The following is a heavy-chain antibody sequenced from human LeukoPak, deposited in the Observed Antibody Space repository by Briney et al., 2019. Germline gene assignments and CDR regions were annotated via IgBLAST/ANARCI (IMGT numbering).Heavy chain of an antibody. Sequence: ASVKVSCKASGYTFTSYTMHWVRQAPGQRLGGMGWINPGNGNTQYSQKFQGRVTMTEDTSTDTAYMELSSLRSEDTAVYYCATRAPFYDILTAIQFDYWGQGTLVTVSS. J-gene: IGHJ4*02. D-gene: IGHD3-9*01. CDR3: ATRAPFYDILTAIQFDY. CDR2: INPGNGNT. CDR1: GYTFTSYT. V-gene: IGHV1-3*01.